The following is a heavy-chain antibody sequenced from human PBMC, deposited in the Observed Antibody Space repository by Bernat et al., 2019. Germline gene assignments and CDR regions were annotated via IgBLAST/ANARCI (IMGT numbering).Heavy chain of an antibody. CDR1: GFTFSSYA. J-gene: IGHJ4*02. Sequence: QVQLVESGGGVVQPGRSLRLSCAASGFTFSSYAMHWVRQAPGKGLEWVAVISYDGSNKYYADSVKGRFTISRDNSKNTLYLQMNSLRAEDTAVYHCATQGVNIVATANFDYWGQGTLVTVSS. CDR2: ISYDGSNK. V-gene: IGHV3-30*01. CDR3: ATQGVNIVATANFDY. D-gene: IGHD5-12*01.